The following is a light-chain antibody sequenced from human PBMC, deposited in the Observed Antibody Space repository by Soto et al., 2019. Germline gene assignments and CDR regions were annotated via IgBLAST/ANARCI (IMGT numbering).Light chain of an antibody. J-gene: IGLJ3*02. CDR3: SAYTARSTLV. CDR1: MRDVGAYNL. V-gene: IGLV2-14*01. CDR2: EVR. Sequence: QSALTQPASVSGSAGQSITISCSGTMRDVGAYNLVSWYQQHPGTAPKLIIYEVRNRPSGISSRFSGSRSGNTASLTISGLQPEDEGDYYRSAYTARSTLVFGGGTQLTVL.